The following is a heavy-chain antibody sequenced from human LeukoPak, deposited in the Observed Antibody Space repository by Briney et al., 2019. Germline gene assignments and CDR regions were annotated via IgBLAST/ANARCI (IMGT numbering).Heavy chain of an antibody. J-gene: IGHJ4*02. CDR1: GFTFSSYA. Sequence: PGGSLGLSCAASGFTFSSYAMSWVRQAPGKGLEWVSAISGSGGSTYYADSVKGRFTISRDNSKNTLYLQMNSLRAEDTAVYYCASSLRYYFDYWGQGTLVTVSS. CDR2: ISGSGGST. CDR3: ASSLRYYFDY. V-gene: IGHV3-23*01.